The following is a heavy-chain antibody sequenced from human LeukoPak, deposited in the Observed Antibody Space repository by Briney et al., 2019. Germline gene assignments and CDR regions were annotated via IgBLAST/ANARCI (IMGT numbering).Heavy chain of an antibody. D-gene: IGHD6-13*01. V-gene: IGHV3-23*01. CDR3: AKHVYSSSWTVFVDWFDP. Sequence: PGGSLRLSCAASGFTFSSYAMSWVRQAPGKGLEWVSAISGSGGSTYYADSVKGRFTISRDNSKNTLYLQMNSLRAEDTAVYYCAKHVYSSSWTVFVDWFDPWGHGTLVTVSS. J-gene: IGHJ5*02. CDR2: ISGSGGST. CDR1: GFTFSSYA.